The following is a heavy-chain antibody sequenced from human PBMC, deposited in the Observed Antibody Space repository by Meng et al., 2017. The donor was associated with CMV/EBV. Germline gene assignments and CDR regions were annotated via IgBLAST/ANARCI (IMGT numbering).Heavy chain of an antibody. J-gene: IGHJ6*02. CDR2: INHDGTK. D-gene: IGHD2/OR15-2a*01. V-gene: IGHV4-34*01. CDR1: GPAWSNRNYY. Sequence: SETLSLTCVVYGPAWSNRNYYWNWIRQLPGKGLEWIGEINHDGTKNYNPSLKSRVSISVDTSKNQFSLKLTSVTAADAAVYYWARSSHCNTFSCSLLRADYYYGVDVWGQGTAVTVSS. CDR3: ARSSHCNTFSCSLLRADYYYGVDV.